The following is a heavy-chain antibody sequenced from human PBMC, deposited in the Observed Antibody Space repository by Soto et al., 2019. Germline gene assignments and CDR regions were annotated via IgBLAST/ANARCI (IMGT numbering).Heavy chain of an antibody. CDR1: GYTFTSYG. V-gene: IGHV1-18*01. Sequence: ASVKVSCKASGYTFTSYGISWVRHAPGQGLEWMGWISAYNGNTNYAQKLQGRVTMTTDTSTSTAYMELRSLRSDDTAVYYCAREAPLLGEAAFNIWGQGKMVTVSS. CDR2: ISAYNGNT. J-gene: IGHJ3*02. D-gene: IGHD3-16*01. CDR3: AREAPLLGEAAFNI.